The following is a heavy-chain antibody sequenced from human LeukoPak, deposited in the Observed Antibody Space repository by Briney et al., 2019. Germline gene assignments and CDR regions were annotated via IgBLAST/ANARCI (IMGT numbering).Heavy chain of an antibody. Sequence: GGSLRLSCAASGFSFSDYGMHWVRQAPAKGLEWVAFIRYDESKTYYGDSVKGRFTVSRDNSKNTLYLQMDSLRADDTAVYYCAKAYTGYSGAARGYFDLWGRGTLVTVSS. D-gene: IGHD5-12*01. J-gene: IGHJ2*01. CDR3: AKAYTGYSGAARGYFDL. CDR1: GFSFSDYG. V-gene: IGHV3-30*02. CDR2: IRYDESKT.